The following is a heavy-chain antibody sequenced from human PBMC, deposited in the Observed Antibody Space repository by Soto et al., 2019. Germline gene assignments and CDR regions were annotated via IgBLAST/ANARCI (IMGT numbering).Heavy chain of an antibody. CDR1: GFIFNKYG. V-gene: IGHV3-30*18. D-gene: IGHD3-16*02. CDR3: VKDRLAVIYRLDK. J-gene: IGHJ4*02. CDR2: ISSDGSET. Sequence: VQLVESGGGVVQPGRSLRLSCAASGFIFNKYGMHWVRQAPVKGLEWVAVISSDGSETYYGDAAKGRFTISRDNSKKILFLETPSVRFEDTGVYYCVKDRLAVIYRLDKWGQGTVVTVSS.